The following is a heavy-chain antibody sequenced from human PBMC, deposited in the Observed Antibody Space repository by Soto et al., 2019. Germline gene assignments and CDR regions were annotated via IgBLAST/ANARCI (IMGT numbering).Heavy chain of an antibody. CDR2: IIPIFGTA. V-gene: IGHV1-69*12. J-gene: IGHJ4*02. D-gene: IGHD4-17*01. Sequence: QVQLVQSGAEVKKPGSSVKVSCKASGGTFSSYAISWVRQAPGQGLEWMGGIIPIFGTANYAQKFQGRVTITADESTSTAYRELSSLRSEDTAVYYCARDLSRNTVTTRGSFDYWGQGTLVTVSS. CDR1: GGTFSSYA. CDR3: ARDLSRNTVTTRGSFDY.